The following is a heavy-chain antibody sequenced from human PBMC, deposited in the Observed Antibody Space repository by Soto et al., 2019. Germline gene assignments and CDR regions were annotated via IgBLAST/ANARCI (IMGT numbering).Heavy chain of an antibody. D-gene: IGHD3-9*01. CDR3: AKVPRGNYYDILTAYYIGYFDY. Sequence: GGSLRLSCAASGFTFSSYAMSWVRQAPGKGLEWVSAISGSGGSTYYADSVKGRFTISRDNSKNTLYLQMNSLRAEDTAVYYCAKVPRGNYYDILTAYYIGYFDYWGQGTLVTVSS. CDR2: ISGSGGST. V-gene: IGHV3-23*01. CDR1: GFTFSSYA. J-gene: IGHJ4*02.